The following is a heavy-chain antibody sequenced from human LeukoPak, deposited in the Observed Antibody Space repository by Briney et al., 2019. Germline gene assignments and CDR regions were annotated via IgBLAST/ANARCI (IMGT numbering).Heavy chain of an antibody. D-gene: IGHD3-10*01. CDR1: GGSFSGYY. CDR3: ARFNTMVRGVTQYYYGMDV. J-gene: IGHJ6*04. CDR2: INHSGST. Sequence: PSETLSLTCAVYGGSFSGYYWSWIRQPPGKGLERIGEINHSGSTNYNPSLKSRVTISVDTSKNQFSLKLSSVTAADTAVYYCARFNTMVRGVTQYYYGMDVWGKGTTVTVSS. V-gene: IGHV4-34*01.